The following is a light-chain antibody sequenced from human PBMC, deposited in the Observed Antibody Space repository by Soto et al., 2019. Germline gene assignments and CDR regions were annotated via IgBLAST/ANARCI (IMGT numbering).Light chain of an antibody. CDR1: QSVSSSY. V-gene: IGKV3-20*01. CDR3: QQYGSSPWT. CDR2: GAS. J-gene: IGKJ1*01. Sequence: EIVLSQSPCTLSLSPGERATLSSRASQSVSSSYLAWYQQKPAQAPRLLIYGASSRATGIPDRFSGSGSGTDFTLTISRLEPEDFAVYYCQQYGSSPWTFGQGTKVDIK.